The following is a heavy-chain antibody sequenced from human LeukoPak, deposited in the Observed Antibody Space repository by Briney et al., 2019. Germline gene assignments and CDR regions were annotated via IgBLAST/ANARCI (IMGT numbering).Heavy chain of an antibody. J-gene: IGHJ4*02. CDR3: ARDLFHTAMANY. CDR1: GFTFGSYA. Sequence: GGSLRLYCAASGFTFGSYAVHWVRQAPGKGLEWVAVISYDGSNEYYADSVKGRFTISRDNSKNTLYLQMNSLRAEDTAVYYCARDLFHTAMANYWGQGTLVTVSS. D-gene: IGHD5-18*01. V-gene: IGHV3-30*04. CDR2: ISYDGSNE.